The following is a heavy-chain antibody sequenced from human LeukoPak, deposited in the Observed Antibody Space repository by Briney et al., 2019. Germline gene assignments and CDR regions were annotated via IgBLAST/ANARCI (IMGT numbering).Heavy chain of an antibody. CDR1: GYTFTGYY. V-gene: IGHV1-2*02. Sequence: GASVKVSCKASGYTFTGYYMHWVRQAPGQGLEWMGWINPNSGGTNYAQKFQGRVTMTRDTSISTAYMELSRLRSDDTAVYYCARGQGYSGSYYYFDYWGKGTLVTVSS. CDR3: ARGQGYSGSYYYFDY. CDR2: INPNSGGT. J-gene: IGHJ4*02. D-gene: IGHD1-26*01.